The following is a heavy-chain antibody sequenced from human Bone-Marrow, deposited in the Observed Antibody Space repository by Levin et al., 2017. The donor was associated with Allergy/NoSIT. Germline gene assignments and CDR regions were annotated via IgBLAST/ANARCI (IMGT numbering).Heavy chain of an antibody. CDR2: IHYSGTA. V-gene: IGHV4-30-4*01. J-gene: IGHJ3*02. Sequence: SQTLSLTCTVSGGSISSDNYFWSWIRQPPGKGLEWIGYIHYSGTAHYNPSLTSRVTISIDTSKNQFSLKLSSVTAADTALYYCAREVGVADDTDAFAIWGQGTTVTVSS. CDR3: AREVGVADDTDAFAI. CDR1: GGSISSDNYF. D-gene: IGHD1-26*01.